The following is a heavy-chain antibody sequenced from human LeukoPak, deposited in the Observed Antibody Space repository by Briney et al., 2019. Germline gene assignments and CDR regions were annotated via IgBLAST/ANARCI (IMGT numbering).Heavy chain of an antibody. CDR2: MNPNSGNT. CDR1: GYTFTSYD. J-gene: IGHJ4*02. CDR3: ARVRITMVRGVRRYYFDY. Sequence: ASVKVSCKASGYTFTSYDINWVRQATGQGLEWMGWMNPNSGNTGYAQKFQGGVTMTRNTSISTAYMELSSLRSEDTAVYYCARVRITMVRGVRRYYFDYWGQGTLVTVSS. D-gene: IGHD3-10*01. V-gene: IGHV1-8*01.